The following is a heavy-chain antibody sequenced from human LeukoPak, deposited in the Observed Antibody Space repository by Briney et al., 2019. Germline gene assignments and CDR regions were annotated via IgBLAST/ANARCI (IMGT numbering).Heavy chain of an antibody. Sequence: SGPTLVTPTQTLPRTCTFSVFSHTTSGVGVGWIRQPPGEALEWLALIYSNDDRRYSPSLKIRPTIAKDTSRNQVVLTMTIMDPVDTATYYCAHRHSSSFDYWGQGTLVTVSS. D-gene: IGHD6-6*01. CDR1: VFSHTTSGVG. J-gene: IGHJ4*02. CDR3: AHRHSSSFDY. V-gene: IGHV2-5*01. CDR2: IYSNDDR.